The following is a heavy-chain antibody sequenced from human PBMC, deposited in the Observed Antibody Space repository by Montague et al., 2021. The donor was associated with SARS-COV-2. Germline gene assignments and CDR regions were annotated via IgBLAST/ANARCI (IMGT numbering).Heavy chain of an antibody. D-gene: IGHD3-10*01. CDR3: AWPMVRGLPGDH. CDR2: LYYNGKT. J-gene: IGHJ4*02. CDR1: GGSITDSGYY. V-gene: IGHV4-39*01. Sequence: SETLSLTCNVSGGSITDSGYYWAWIRQSPGRGLEWLGALYYNGKTYYNPSLKSRITISADTSRNQFSLNLNSVTAADTAVYFCAWPMVRGLPGDHWGQGTLVVVSS.